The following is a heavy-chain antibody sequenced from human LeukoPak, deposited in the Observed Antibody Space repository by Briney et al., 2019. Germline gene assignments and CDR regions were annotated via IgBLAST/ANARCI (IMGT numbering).Heavy chain of an antibody. Sequence: PGGSLRLSCAASGFTFSSYSMNWVRQAPGKELEWVSSISSSSSYIYYADSVKGRFTISRDNAKNSLYLQMNSLRAEDTAVYYCARDQSYYGSGSYSNWGQGTPVTVSS. CDR1: GFTFSSYS. CDR3: ARDQSYYGSGSYSN. D-gene: IGHD3-10*01. V-gene: IGHV3-21*04. CDR2: ISSSSSYI. J-gene: IGHJ4*02.